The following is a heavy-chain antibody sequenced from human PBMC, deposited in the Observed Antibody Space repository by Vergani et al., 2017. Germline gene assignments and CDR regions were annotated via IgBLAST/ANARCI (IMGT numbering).Heavy chain of an antibody. CDR1: GGTFSSYA. J-gene: IGHJ6*03. CDR3: ARSSSGGQLGHNYYYYYYMDV. CDR2: IIPIFGTA. V-gene: IGHV1-69*01. D-gene: IGHD6-6*01. Sequence: QVQVVQSGAEVKKPGSSVKVSCKASGGTFSSYAISWVRQAPGQGLEWMGGIIPIFGTANYAQKFQGRVTITADESTSTAYMELSSLRSEDTAVYYCARSSSGGQLGHNYYYYYYMDVWGKGTTVTVSS.